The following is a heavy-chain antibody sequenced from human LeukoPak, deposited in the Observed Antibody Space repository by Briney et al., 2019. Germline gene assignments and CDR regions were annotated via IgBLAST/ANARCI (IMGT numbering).Heavy chain of an antibody. D-gene: IGHD5-18*01. V-gene: IGHV4-31*03. CDR3: ARDATPIRGYSSRYFDY. CDR2: IYYSGST. CDR1: GGSISSGGYY. J-gene: IGHJ4*02. Sequence: PSGTLSLTCTVSGGSISSGGYYWSWIRQHPGKGLEWIGYIYYSGSTYYNPSLKSRVTISVDTSKNQFSLKLSSVTAADTAVYYCARDATPIRGYSSRYFDYWGQGTLVTVSS.